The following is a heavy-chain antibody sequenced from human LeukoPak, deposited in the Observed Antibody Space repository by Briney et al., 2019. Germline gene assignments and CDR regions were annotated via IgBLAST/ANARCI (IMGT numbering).Heavy chain of an antibody. V-gene: IGHV4-34*01. D-gene: IGHD3-22*01. CDR1: GGSFSGYY. J-gene: IGHJ4*02. Sequence: SETLSLTCAVYGGSFSGYYWSWIRQPPGKGLEWIGEINHSGSTNYNPSLKSRVTISVDTSKNQFSLKLSSVTAADTAVYYCASRPLSSGYYLAFDYWGQGTLVTVSS. CDR3: ASRPLSSGYYLAFDY. CDR2: INHSGST.